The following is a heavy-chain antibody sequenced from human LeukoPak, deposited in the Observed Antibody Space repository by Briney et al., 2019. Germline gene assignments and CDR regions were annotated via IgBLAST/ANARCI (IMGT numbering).Heavy chain of an antibody. CDR2: IYYSGST. J-gene: IGHJ4*02. Sequence: SETLSLTCTVSGGSISSYYWSWIRQPPGKGLEWIGYIYYSGSTNYNPSLKSRVTISVETSKNQFSLKLSSVTAADTAVYYCARGGATVYYFDYWGQGTLVTVSS. CDR3: ARGGATVYYFDY. CDR1: GGSISSYY. D-gene: IGHD4-17*01. V-gene: IGHV4-59*01.